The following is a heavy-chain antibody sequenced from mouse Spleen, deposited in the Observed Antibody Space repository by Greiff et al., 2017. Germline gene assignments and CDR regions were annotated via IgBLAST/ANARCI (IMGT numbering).Heavy chain of an antibody. CDR1: GYAFSSSW. D-gene: IGHD2-1*01. V-gene: IGHV1-82*01. CDR2: IYPGDGDT. J-gene: IGHJ4*01. CDR3: ARKDGNYEGWYYAMDY. Sequence: QVQLQQSGPELVKPGASVKISCKASGYAFSSSWMNWVKQRPGKGLEWIGRIYPGDGDTNYNGKFKGKATLTADKSSSTAYMQLSSLTSEDSAVYFCARKDGNYEGWYYAMDYWGQGTSVTVSS.